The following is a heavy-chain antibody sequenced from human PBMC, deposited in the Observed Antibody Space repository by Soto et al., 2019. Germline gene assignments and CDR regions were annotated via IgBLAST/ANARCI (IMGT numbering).Heavy chain of an antibody. CDR1: GYTFTSYG. CDR3: ASQQYSSSSEWFDP. CDR2: ISAYNGNT. Sequence: ASVKVSCKXSGYTFTSYGISWVRQAPGQGLEWMGWISAYNGNTNYAQKLQGRVTMTTDTSTSTAYMELRSLRSDDTAVYYCASQQYSSSSEWFDPWGQGTLVTVSS. D-gene: IGHD6-6*01. J-gene: IGHJ5*02. V-gene: IGHV1-18*01.